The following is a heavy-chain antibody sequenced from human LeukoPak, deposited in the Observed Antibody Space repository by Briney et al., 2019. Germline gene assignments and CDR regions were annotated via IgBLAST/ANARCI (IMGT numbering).Heavy chain of an antibody. CDR2: IYTSGST. CDR3: AREQWAYRSYYASSGYHDY. CDR1: GGSIRSYY. V-gene: IGHV4-4*07. D-gene: IGHD3-22*01. Sequence: SETLSLTCTVSGGSIRSYYWSWIRQPAGKGLEWIGRIYTSGSTNYSPSLKSRVTISVDTSRNQFSLNLTSVTAADTAMYYCAREQWAYRSYYASSGYHDYWGQGTLVTVSS. J-gene: IGHJ4*02.